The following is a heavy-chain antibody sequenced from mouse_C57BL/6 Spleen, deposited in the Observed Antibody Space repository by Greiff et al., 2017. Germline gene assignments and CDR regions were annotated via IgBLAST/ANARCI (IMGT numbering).Heavy chain of an antibody. J-gene: IGHJ1*03. CDR2: IDPSDSYT. CDR3: ARMKPHWYFDV. Sequence: QVQLKESGAELVRPGTSVKLSCKASGYTFTSYWMHWVKQRPGQGLEWIGVIDPSDSYTNYNQKFKGKATLTVDTSSSTAYMQLSSLTSEDSAVYYCARMKPHWYFDVWGTGTTVTVSS. V-gene: IGHV1-59*01. CDR1: GYTFTSYW.